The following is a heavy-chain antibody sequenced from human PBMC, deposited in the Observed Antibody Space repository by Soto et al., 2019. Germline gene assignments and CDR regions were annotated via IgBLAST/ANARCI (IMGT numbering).Heavy chain of an antibody. Sequence: QVQLVESGGGVVQPGRSLRLSCAASGFTFNSYGMHWVRQAPGRGLEWVAVVSYDGSNKYYADSVKGRFTISRDNSKNTLYLQMNSLRVEDTAVYYCAKVSFGSVVYYYYYYMDVWGKGTTVTVSS. V-gene: IGHV3-30*18. J-gene: IGHJ6*03. D-gene: IGHD3-10*01. CDR1: GFTFNSYG. CDR2: VSYDGSNK. CDR3: AKVSFGSVVYYYYYYMDV.